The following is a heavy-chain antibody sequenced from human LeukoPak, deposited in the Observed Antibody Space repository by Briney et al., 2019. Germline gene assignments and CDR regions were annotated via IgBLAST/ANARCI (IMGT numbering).Heavy chain of an antibody. CDR1: GFTFSSYG. Sequence: PGGSLRLSCAASGFTFSSYGMHWVRQAPGKGLEWVSGITGSGGTTYYADSVKGRFTSSRDNSKNTLYLQMNSPRAEDTAAYYCAKDGNWARFENWGQGTLVTVSS. D-gene: IGHD7-27*01. J-gene: IGHJ4*02. CDR3: AKDGNWARFEN. V-gene: IGHV3-23*01. CDR2: ITGSGGTT.